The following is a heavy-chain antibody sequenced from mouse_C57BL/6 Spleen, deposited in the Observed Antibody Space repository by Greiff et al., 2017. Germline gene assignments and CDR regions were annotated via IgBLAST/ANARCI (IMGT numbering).Heavy chain of an antibody. CDR3: ARSLGAMDY. CDR2: IYPGSGST. Sequence: QVQLQQPGAELVKPGASVTMSCKASGYTFTSYWLTWVKQRPGQGLEWIGDIYPGSGSTNYNEKFKSKATLTIDTSSSTAYMQLSSLTSEDSAVYYCARSLGAMDYWGQGTSVTVSS. J-gene: IGHJ4*01. D-gene: IGHD3-3*01. CDR1: GYTFTSYW. V-gene: IGHV1-55*01.